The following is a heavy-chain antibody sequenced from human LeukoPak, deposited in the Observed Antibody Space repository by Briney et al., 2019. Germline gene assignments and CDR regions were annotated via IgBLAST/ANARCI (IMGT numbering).Heavy chain of an antibody. CDR3: ARGSGTYHDDYYYGMDV. V-gene: IGHV5-51*01. J-gene: IGHJ6*02. CDR2: IYPADSDT. CDR1: GYSFSTYW. Sequence: GESLKISCKGSGYSFSTYWIGWVRQMPGEGLEWMGIIYPADSDTRYSLSFQGQVTISADKSISTAYLQWRSLKASDTAMYYCARGSGTYHDDYYYGMDVWGQGTTVTVSS. D-gene: IGHD3-10*01.